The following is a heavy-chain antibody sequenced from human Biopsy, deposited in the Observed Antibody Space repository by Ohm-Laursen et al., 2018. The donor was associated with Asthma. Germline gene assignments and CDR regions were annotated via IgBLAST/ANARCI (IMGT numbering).Heavy chain of an antibody. CDR3: ARAVDYSHYYGIDV. D-gene: IGHD3-10*01. V-gene: IGHV1-18*01. Sequence: GASVKVSCKASGYTFNSAGITWVRQAPGQGLEWMGWISVYNGNTEVAQELQDRVTMITDTSTSTAYMELRSLRSDDTAVYFCARAVDYSHYYGIDVWGQGTTVTVS. CDR2: ISVYNGNT. CDR1: GYTFNSAG. J-gene: IGHJ6*02.